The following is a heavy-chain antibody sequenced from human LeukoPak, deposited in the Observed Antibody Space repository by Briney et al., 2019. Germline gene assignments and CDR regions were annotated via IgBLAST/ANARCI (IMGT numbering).Heavy chain of an antibody. J-gene: IGHJ6*03. V-gene: IGHV4-39*07. CDR2: IYYSGST. CDR3: ARNSDYGDYSYYYYYMDV. CDR1: GGSISSSSYY. D-gene: IGHD4-17*01. Sequence: PSETLSLTCTVSGGSISSSSYYWGWIRQPPGKGLEWIGSIYYSGSTYYNPSLKSRVTISVDTSKNQFSLKLSSVTAADTAVYYCARNSDYGDYSYYYYYMDVWGKGTTVTISS.